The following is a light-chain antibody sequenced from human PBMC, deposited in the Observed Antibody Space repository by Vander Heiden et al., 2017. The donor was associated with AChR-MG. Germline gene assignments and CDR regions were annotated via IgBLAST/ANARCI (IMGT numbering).Light chain of an antibody. CDR1: QGISSY. CDR2: AAS. Sequence: DIQFTQSPSFLSASVGDRVTIPCRASQGISSYLAWYQQKPGKAHKLLIYAASTLQSGVPSRFSGSGSGTEFTLTLSSRQPEDFATYYCEQLNSYPITFGQGTRLEIK. J-gene: IGKJ5*01. CDR3: EQLNSYPIT. V-gene: IGKV1-9*01.